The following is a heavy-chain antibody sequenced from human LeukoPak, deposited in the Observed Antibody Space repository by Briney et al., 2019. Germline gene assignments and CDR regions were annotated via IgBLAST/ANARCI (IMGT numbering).Heavy chain of an antibody. J-gene: IGHJ4*02. CDR2: TNPISGNT. V-gene: IGHV1-8*01. D-gene: IGHD3-16*01. Sequence: GASVKVSCKASGYTFTSYDIDWVRQATGRGLEWMGWTNPISGNTGYAQKFQGRVTMTRDMSTSTVYVELSSLRSEDTAVYYCARDHYVSGNYVLDDYWGQGTLVTVSS. CDR3: ARDHYVSGNYVLDDY. CDR1: GYTFTSYD.